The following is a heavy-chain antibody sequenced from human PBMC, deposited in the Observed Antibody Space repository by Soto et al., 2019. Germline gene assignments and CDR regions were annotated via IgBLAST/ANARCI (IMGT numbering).Heavy chain of an antibody. V-gene: IGHV1-69*12. J-gene: IGHJ5*02. CDR1: GGTFSSYA. D-gene: IGHD4-17*01. CDR2: IIPIFGTA. Sequence: QVQLVQSGAEVKKPGSSVKVSCKASGGTFSSYAISWVRQAPGQGLEWMGGIIPIFGTANYAQKFQGRVTITADESTSKAYMELSSLRSEDTAVYYCARDLATVVTGWFDPWGQGTLVTVSS. CDR3: ARDLATVVTGWFDP.